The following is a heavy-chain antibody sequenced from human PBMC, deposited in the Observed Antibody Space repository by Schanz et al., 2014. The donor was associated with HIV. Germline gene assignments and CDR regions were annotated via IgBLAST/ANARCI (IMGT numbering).Heavy chain of an antibody. V-gene: IGHV3-23*04. CDR2: ISESGGRT. CDR3: AKPEYDSRGNSQSHFDS. D-gene: IGHD3-22*01. J-gene: IGHJ4*03. CDR1: GFIFNDFA. Sequence: VQLVESGGGVVQPGRSLRLSCAASGFIFNDFAMHWVRQAPGKGLEWVSSISESGGRTYYADSVNGRFTISRDNSKNTLYLQMTTLRTEDTAVYYCAKPEYDSRGNSQSHFDSWGQGTTVTVSS.